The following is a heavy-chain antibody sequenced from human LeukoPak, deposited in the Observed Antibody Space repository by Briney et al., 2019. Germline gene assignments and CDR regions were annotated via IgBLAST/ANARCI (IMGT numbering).Heavy chain of an antibody. D-gene: IGHD3-22*01. J-gene: IGHJ5*02. CDR2: IYTSGST. CDR3: AKETYYYDSSGYQGYNWFDP. CDR1: GGSISSYY. Sequence: SETLSLTCTVSGGSISSYYWSWIRQPAGKGLEWIGRIYTSGSTNYNPSLKSRVTMSVDTSKNQFSLKLSSVTAADTAVYYCAKETYYYDSSGYQGYNWFDPWGQGTLVTVSS. V-gene: IGHV4-4*07.